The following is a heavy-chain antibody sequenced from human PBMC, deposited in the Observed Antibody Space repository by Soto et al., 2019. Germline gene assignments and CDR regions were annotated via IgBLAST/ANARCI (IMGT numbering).Heavy chain of an antibody. Sequence: PSETLSLTCAVYGGSFSGYYWSGIRQPPGKGLEWIGEINHSGSTNYNPSLKSRVTISVDTSKNQFSLKLSSVTAADTAVYYCAARRNQWLVPSLFDYWGQGTLVTVSS. J-gene: IGHJ4*02. CDR1: GGSFSGYY. V-gene: IGHV4-34*01. CDR3: AARRNQWLVPSLFDY. D-gene: IGHD6-19*01. CDR2: INHSGST.